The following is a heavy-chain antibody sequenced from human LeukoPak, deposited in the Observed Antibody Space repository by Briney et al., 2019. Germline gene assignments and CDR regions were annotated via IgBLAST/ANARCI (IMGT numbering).Heavy chain of an antibody. CDR3: ARDKEGAPDY. D-gene: IGHD1-26*01. Sequence: GSLRLSCAASGFTFSSYAMSWVRQAPGKGLEWVSAISGSGGNTCYADSVKGRFTISRDNSKNTLYLQMNSLRAEDTALYYCARDKEGAPDYWGQGTLVTVSS. CDR1: GFTFSSYA. J-gene: IGHJ4*02. V-gene: IGHV3-23*01. CDR2: ISGSGGNT.